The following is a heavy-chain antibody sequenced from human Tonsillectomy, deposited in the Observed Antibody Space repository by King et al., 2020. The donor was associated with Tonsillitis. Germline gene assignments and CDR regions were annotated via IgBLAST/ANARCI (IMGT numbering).Heavy chain of an antibody. J-gene: IGHJ4*02. Sequence: QLVQSGGGLVRPGGSVRLSCAASGFTFNNAWMSWVRQAPGKGLEWVGLIKRKIDGGTTDYATPVKGRFTISRDDSKNTLYLQMNSLRTEDTAVYYCTTLGYPYHSSDYWGQGTLVSVSS. V-gene: IGHV3-15*01. CDR2: IKRKIDGGTT. D-gene: IGHD3-22*01. CDR3: TTLGYPYHSSDY. CDR1: GFTFNNAW.